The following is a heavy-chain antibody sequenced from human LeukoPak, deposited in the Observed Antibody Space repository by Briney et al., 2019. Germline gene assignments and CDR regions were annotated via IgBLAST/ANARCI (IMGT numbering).Heavy chain of an antibody. J-gene: IGHJ3*02. Sequence: PSETLSLTCTVSGGSISSYYWSWIRKPAGKGLEWIGRIYTSGSTNYNPSLKSRVTMSVDTSKNQFSLKLSSVTAADTAVYYCARDKVPYYYDSSGYYWTHDAFDIWGQGTMVTVSS. CDR2: IYTSGST. D-gene: IGHD3-22*01. CDR3: ARDKVPYYYDSSGYYWTHDAFDI. CDR1: GGSISSYY. V-gene: IGHV4-4*07.